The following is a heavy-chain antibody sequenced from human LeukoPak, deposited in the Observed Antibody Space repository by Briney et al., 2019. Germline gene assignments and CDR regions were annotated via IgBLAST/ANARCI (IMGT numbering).Heavy chain of an antibody. CDR1: GYTFTGYY. CDR2: INPNSGGT. CDR3: ARGGPRNYYYDSSGYSLY. Sequence: ASVKVSCKASGYTFTGYYMHWVRQAPGQGLEWMGWINPNSGGTNYARKFQGRVTMTRDTSISTAYMELSRLRSDDTAVYYCARGGPRNYYYDSSGYSLYWGQGTLVTVSS. V-gene: IGHV1-2*02. D-gene: IGHD3-22*01. J-gene: IGHJ4*02.